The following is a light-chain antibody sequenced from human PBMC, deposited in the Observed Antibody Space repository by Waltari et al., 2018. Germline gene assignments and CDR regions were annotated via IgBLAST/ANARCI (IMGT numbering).Light chain of an antibody. Sequence: EIVLTQSPGTLSLSPGERATLSCRASQSVGRSLFWYQQKPGQAPRLLIYGASTRATGVPDRFSVSGSGTDFSLTISRLEPEDFAVYYCQKYERRPATFGQGTRVESK. CDR1: QSVGRS. V-gene: IGKV3-20*01. J-gene: IGKJ1*01. CDR2: GAS. CDR3: QKYERRPAT.